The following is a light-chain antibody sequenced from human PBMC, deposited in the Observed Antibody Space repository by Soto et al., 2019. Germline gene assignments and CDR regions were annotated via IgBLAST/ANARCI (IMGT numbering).Light chain of an antibody. V-gene: IGLV2-14*01. Sequence: QSALTQPASASGSPGQSITISCTGTSSDVGGYNSVSWYQQHPGKAPKLMIYDVSNRPSGVSNRFSGSKSGNTASLTISGLQAEDEADYYCSSYTSSSLYVFGTGTKVTVL. CDR1: SSDVGGYNS. CDR2: DVS. CDR3: SSYTSSSLYV. J-gene: IGLJ1*01.